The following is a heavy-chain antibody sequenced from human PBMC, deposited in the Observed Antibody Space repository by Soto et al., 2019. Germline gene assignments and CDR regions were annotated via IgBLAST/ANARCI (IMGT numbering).Heavy chain of an antibody. CDR1: GFAVSSSY. CDR2: TYTSGSI. V-gene: IGHV3-53*01. J-gene: IGHJ6*02. Sequence: XGSLGLSCAASGFAVSSSYMMWVRQAPGKGLECISLTYTSGSIHYADSVKGRFTVSRDDSRNTLYLQMNSLRVEDTAVYYCARDPPITSDYAMDVWGQGTTVTVSS. CDR3: ARDPPITSDYAMDV. D-gene: IGHD1-20*01.